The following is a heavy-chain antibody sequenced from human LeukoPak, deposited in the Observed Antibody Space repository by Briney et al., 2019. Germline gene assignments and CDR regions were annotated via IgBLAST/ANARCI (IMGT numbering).Heavy chain of an antibody. CDR1: GFTFSSYS. J-gene: IGHJ4*02. Sequence: GGSLRLSCAASGFTFSSYSMNWVRQAPGKGLEWVSSISSSSYTYYADSVKGRFTISRDSAKNSLYLQMDSLRAKDTAVYYCARGRGYSGYDFGYWGQGTLVTVSS. CDR3: ARGRGYSGYDFGY. V-gene: IGHV3-21*01. D-gene: IGHD5-12*01. CDR2: ISSSSYT.